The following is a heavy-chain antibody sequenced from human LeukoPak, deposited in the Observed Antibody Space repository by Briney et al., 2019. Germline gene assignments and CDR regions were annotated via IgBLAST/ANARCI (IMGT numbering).Heavy chain of an antibody. CDR2: IIPIFGTA. J-gene: IGHJ4*02. CDR3: ARDRGSSSSPFDY. CDR1: GYTFTGYY. V-gene: IGHV1-69*13. Sequence: GASVKVSCKASGYTFTGYYMHWVRQAPGQGLEWMGGIIPIFGTANYAQKFQGRVTITADESTSTAYMELSSLRSEDTAVYYCARDRGSSSSPFDYWGQGTLVTVSS. D-gene: IGHD6-13*01.